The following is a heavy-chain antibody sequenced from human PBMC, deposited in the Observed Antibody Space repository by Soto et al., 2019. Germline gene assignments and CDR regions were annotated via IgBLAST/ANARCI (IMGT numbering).Heavy chain of an antibody. CDR1: GGSFSGYY. D-gene: IGHD3-10*01. J-gene: IGHJ6*02. CDR3: ARMGPIYYGSVDV. V-gene: IGHV2-70*01. CDR2: IDWDDDK. Sequence: TLSLTCAVYGGSFSGYYWSWIRQPPGKALEWLALIDWDDDKYYSTSLKTRLTISKDTSKNQVVLTMTNMDPVDTATYYCARMGPIYYGSVDVWGQGTTVTVSS.